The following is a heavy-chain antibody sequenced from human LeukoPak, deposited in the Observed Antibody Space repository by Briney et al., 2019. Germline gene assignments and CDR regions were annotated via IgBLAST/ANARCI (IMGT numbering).Heavy chain of an antibody. CDR3: ARGVDPGHDAFDI. D-gene: IGHD2-15*01. CDR1: GFTFSSYG. V-gene: IGHV3-33*01. Sequence: PGRSLRLSCAASGFTFSSYGMHWVRQAPGKGLEWMAVIWYDGSNKYYADSVKGRFTISRDNSKNTLYLQMNSLRAEGTAVYYCARGVDPGHDAFDIWGQGTMVTVSS. J-gene: IGHJ3*02. CDR2: IWYDGSNK.